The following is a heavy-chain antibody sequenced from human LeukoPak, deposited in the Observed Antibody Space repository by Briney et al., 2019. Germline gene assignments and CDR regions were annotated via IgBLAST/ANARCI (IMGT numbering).Heavy chain of an antibody. CDR3: TTAVEQLVFSVHY. V-gene: IGHV3-15*01. D-gene: IGHD6-13*01. CDR2: IKSKTDGGTT. CDR1: GFTFSNAW. J-gene: IGHJ4*02. Sequence: EGSLRLSCAASGFTFSNAWMSWVRQAPGKGLEWVGRIKSKTDGGTTDYAAPVKGRFTISRDDSKNTLYLQMNSLKTEDTAVYYCTTAVEQLVFSVHYWGQGTLVTVSS.